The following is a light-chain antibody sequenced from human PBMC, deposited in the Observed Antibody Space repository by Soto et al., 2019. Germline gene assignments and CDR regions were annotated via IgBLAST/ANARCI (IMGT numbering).Light chain of an antibody. V-gene: IGLV1-44*01. Sequence: HSVLTQPPSASGTPGQSVTISCSGSNSNIGSNAVNWYQQFPGTAPTLLIYSTNERPSGVPDRFSGSKSGTSASLAISGLQSEDEADYHCAAWDGSLNGYVFGSGTKLTVL. CDR1: NSNIGSNA. CDR2: STN. J-gene: IGLJ1*01. CDR3: AAWDGSLNGYV.